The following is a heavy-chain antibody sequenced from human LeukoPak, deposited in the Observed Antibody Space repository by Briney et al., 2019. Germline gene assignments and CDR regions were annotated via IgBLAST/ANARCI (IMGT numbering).Heavy chain of an antibody. CDR2: VFDRGTT. CDR3: ARDGLAAAGTFDI. D-gene: IGHD6-13*01. Sequence: PSQTLSLTCTVSGGSISSGSYYWSWIRQPPGKGLEWMGYVFDRGTTAYNPSLKRRVTMSLDTSKSQFSLKLSSVTAADTAVYYCARDGLAAAGTFDIWGQGTMVTVSS. V-gene: IGHV4-61*01. CDR1: GGSISSGSYY. J-gene: IGHJ3*02.